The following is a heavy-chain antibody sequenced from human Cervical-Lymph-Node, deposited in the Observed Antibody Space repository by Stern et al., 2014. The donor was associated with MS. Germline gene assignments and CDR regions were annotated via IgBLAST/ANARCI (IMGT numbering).Heavy chain of an antibody. Sequence: QLQLQESGPGLVKPSQTLSLTCTVSGGSISSGGYYWSWIRQHPGKGLEXIGYIYYSGSTYYNPSLKSRVTISVDTSKNQFSLKLSSVTAADTAVYYCARAGIAVAGSKNRVRYWFDPWGQGTLVTVSS. V-gene: IGHV4-31*03. J-gene: IGHJ5*02. CDR2: IYYSGST. D-gene: IGHD6-19*01. CDR1: GGSISSGGYY. CDR3: ARAGIAVAGSKNRVRYWFDP.